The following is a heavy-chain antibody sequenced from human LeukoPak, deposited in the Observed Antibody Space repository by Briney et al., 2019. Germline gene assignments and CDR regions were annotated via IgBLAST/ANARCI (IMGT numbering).Heavy chain of an antibody. Sequence: PSETLSLTCTVAGGSISSSSYYWGWIRQPPGKVQEWTGSIYYSGSTYYNPSLKSRVTISVDTSKNQFSLQLGSVTAADTAVYYCARAFWGYYDILTGYYFDYWGQGTLVTVSS. CDR2: IYYSGST. CDR3: ARAFWGYYDILTGYYFDY. D-gene: IGHD3-9*01. CDR1: GGSISSSSYY. V-gene: IGHV4-39*01. J-gene: IGHJ4*02.